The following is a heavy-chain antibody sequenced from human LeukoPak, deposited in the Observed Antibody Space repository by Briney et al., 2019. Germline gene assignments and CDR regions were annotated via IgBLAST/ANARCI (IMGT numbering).Heavy chain of an antibody. Sequence: SGGSLRLSCTVSGFTVSSNSMSWVRQAPGKGLEWVSFIYSGGNTHYSDSVKGRFTISRDNSKNTLYLQMNSLRAEDTAVYYCARRAGEYSHPYDYWGQGTLVIVSS. CDR2: IYSGGNT. V-gene: IGHV3-53*01. CDR3: ARRAGEYSHPYDY. D-gene: IGHD4-17*01. CDR1: GFTVSSNS. J-gene: IGHJ4*02.